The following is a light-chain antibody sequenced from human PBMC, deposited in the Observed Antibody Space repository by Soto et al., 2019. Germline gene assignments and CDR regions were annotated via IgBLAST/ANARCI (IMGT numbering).Light chain of an antibody. CDR3: QQYDSSPIT. J-gene: IGKJ5*01. V-gene: IGKV3-20*01. CDR2: GAS. Sequence: EIVLTQSPGTLSLSPGERATLPCRASQSVSNSYLAWYQQKPGQAPRLLIYGASSRATGIPDRFSGSGSGTDFTLTISRLEPEDFAVYYCQQYDSSPITFGQGTRLEIK. CDR1: QSVSNSY.